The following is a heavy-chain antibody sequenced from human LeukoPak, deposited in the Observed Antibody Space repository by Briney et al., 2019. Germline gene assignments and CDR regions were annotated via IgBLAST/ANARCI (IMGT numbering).Heavy chain of an antibody. Sequence: GESLKISCKGSGYSFTSYWIGWVRQMPGKGLEWMGIIYPGDSDTRYSPSFQGQVTISADKSISTAYLQWSSLKASDTAMYYCARRPAGYCSSNSCHSFDYWGQGTLVTVSS. CDR1: GYSFTSYW. D-gene: IGHD2-2*01. J-gene: IGHJ4*02. CDR2: IYPGDSDT. V-gene: IGHV5-51*01. CDR3: ARRPAGYCSSNSCHSFDY.